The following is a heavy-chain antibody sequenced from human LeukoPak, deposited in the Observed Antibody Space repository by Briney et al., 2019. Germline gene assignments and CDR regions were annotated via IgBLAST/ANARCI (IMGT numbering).Heavy chain of an antibody. V-gene: IGHV4-59*01. CDR3: ARDRNDLGEPDAFDI. J-gene: IGHJ3*02. CDR1: GGSISSYY. Sequence: SETLSLTCTVSGGSISSYYWSWLRQPPGKGLEWVGYIYYSGSTNYNPSLKSRVTISVDTSKNQFSLKLSSVTAADTAVYYCARDRNDLGEPDAFDIWGQGTMVTVSS. CDR2: IYYSGST. D-gene: IGHD3-10*01.